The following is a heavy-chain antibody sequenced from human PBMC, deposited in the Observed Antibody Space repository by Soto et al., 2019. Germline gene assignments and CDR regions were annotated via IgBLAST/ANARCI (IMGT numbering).Heavy chain of an antibody. CDR2: IFYGGST. D-gene: IGHD1-26*01. V-gene: IGHV3-66*01. CDR1: GFTVSTNY. CDR3: ATTGMGVTFYYYYYGMDV. Sequence: EVQLVESGGGLVQPGGSLRLSCAASGFTVSTNYMTWVRLAPGKGLEWVSVIFYGGSTYYADSVKGRFTISRDNSKNTLYLHMNSLRAEDTAVYYCATTGMGVTFYYYYYGMDVWGQGTTVTVSS. J-gene: IGHJ6*02.